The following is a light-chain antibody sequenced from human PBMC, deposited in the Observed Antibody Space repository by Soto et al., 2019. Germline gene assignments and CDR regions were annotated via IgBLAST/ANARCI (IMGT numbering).Light chain of an antibody. CDR1: QSVSSSY. V-gene: IGKV3-20*01. Sequence: EMVLTQSPGTLSLSPGERATLSCRASQSVSSSYLAWYQQKPGQAPRLLIYGASSRATGIPDRFSGSGSGTDFTLTISRLEPEDFAVYYCQQYGSSQGLTFGGGTKVEIK. J-gene: IGKJ4*01. CDR2: GAS. CDR3: QQYGSSQGLT.